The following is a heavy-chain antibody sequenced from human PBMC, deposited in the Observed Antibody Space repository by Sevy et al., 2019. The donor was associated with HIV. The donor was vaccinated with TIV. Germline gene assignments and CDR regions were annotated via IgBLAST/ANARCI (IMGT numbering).Heavy chain of an antibody. J-gene: IGHJ4*02. CDR3: ASPGYCSSTSCYYFDY. CDR1: GGTFSSYA. D-gene: IGHD2-2*01. V-gene: IGHV1-69*13. Sequence: ASVKVSCKASGGTFSSYAISWVRQAPGQGLEWMGGIIPIFGTANYAQKFQGRVTITADESTSTAYMELSSLRSEDTAVYYCASPGYCSSTSCYYFDYWGQGTLVTVSS. CDR2: IIPIFGTA.